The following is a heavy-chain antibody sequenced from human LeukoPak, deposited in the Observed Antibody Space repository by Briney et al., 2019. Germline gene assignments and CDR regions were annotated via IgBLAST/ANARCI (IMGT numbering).Heavy chain of an antibody. D-gene: IGHD7-27*01. J-gene: IGHJ4*02. CDR2: IHTDGRST. Sequence: PGGSLRLSCAASGFTFSSYWMYWVRHAPGKGLVCVSRIHTDGRSTYYADSLKGRFTISRDNAKNTLYLQMNNLRAEDTAVYYCARVLYAAGPGVLDYRGLGTLVTVSS. V-gene: IGHV3-74*01. CDR3: ARVLYAAGPGVLDY. CDR1: GFTFSSYW.